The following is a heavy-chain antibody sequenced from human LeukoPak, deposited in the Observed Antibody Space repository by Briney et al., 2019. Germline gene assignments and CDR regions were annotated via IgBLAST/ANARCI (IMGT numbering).Heavy chain of an antibody. CDR3: ARDLEVRGVLYYFDY. CDR1: GYSFTGYY. Sequence: ASVKVSCKPAGYSFTGYYMHWVRQAPGQGLEWMGWINPNSGGTNYAQKFQDRVTMTRDTSISTAYMELSRLRSDGTAVYYCARDLEVRGVLYYFDYWGQGTLVTVSS. J-gene: IGHJ4*02. D-gene: IGHD3-10*01. V-gene: IGHV1-2*02. CDR2: INPNSGGT.